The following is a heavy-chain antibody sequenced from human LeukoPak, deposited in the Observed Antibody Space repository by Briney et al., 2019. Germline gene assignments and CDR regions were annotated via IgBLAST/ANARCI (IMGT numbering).Heavy chain of an antibody. D-gene: IGHD3-22*01. Sequence: SETLSLTCTVSGGSISSGGYYWSWIRQPPGKGLEWIGYIYHSGSTYYNPSLKSRVTISVDTSKNQLSLKLSSVTAADTAVYYCAREGGDYYDSSGYPRDLYWYFDLWGRGTLVTVSS. CDR3: AREGGDYYDSSGYPRDLYWYFDL. J-gene: IGHJ2*01. CDR1: GGSISSGGYY. V-gene: IGHV4-30-2*01. CDR2: IYHSGST.